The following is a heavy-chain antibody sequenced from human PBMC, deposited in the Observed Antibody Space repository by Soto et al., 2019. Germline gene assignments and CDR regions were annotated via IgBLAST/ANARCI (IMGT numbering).Heavy chain of an antibody. CDR1: GGTFSSYA. CDR3: ARDQASYGYYYYGMDV. D-gene: IGHD5-18*01. J-gene: IGHJ6*02. V-gene: IGHV1-69*06. Sequence: SVKVSCKASGGTFSSYAISWVRQAPGQGLEWMGGIIPIFGTANYAQKFQGRVTITADKSTSTAYMELSSLRSEGTAVYYCARDQASYGYYYYGMDVWGQGTTVTVSS. CDR2: IIPIFGTA.